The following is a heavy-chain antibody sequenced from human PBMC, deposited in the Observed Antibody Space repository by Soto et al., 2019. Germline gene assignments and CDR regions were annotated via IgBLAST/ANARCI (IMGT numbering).Heavy chain of an antibody. CDR2: IKSKTDGGTT. D-gene: IGHD6-13*01. CDR1: GFTFSNSW. V-gene: IGHV3-15*07. J-gene: IGHJ6*02. CDR3: TTSIAAAGDYYYYGMDV. Sequence: EVQLVESGGGLVKPGGSLRLSCAASGFTFSNSWMNWVRQAPRKGLEWVGSIKSKTDGGTTDYAAPVKGRFTISRDDSKNTLYLQMNSLKTEDTAVYYRTTSIAAAGDYYYYGMDVWGQGTTVTVSS.